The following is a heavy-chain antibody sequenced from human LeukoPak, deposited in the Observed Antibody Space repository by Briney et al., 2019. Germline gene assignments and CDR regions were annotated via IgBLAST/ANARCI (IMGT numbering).Heavy chain of an antibody. CDR3: ARHGPEQWLVQRYFDY. Sequence: SETLSLTCTVSGYFISTGYYWGWIRQPPGKGLEWIGSIYHSGSTYYNPSLKSRVTISVDTSNNQFSLKLSSVTAADTAVYYCARHGPEQWLVQRYFDYWGQGTLVTVSS. CDR2: IYHSGST. CDR1: GYFISTGYY. D-gene: IGHD6-19*01. V-gene: IGHV4-38-2*02. J-gene: IGHJ4*02.